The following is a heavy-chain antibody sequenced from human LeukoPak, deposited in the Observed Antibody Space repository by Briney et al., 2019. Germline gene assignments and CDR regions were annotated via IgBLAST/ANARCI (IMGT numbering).Heavy chain of an antibody. CDR2: IYYSGST. V-gene: IGHV4-59*01. J-gene: IGHJ3*02. D-gene: IGHD3-22*01. CDR1: GGSISSYY. Sequence: PSETLSLTCTVSGGSISSYYWSWIRQPPGKGLEWIGYIYYSGSTNYNPSLKSRVTISVDTSKNQFSLKLSSVTAADTAVYYCARDKTYYDSSGRREAFDIWGQGTMVTVSS. CDR3: ARDKTYYDSSGRREAFDI.